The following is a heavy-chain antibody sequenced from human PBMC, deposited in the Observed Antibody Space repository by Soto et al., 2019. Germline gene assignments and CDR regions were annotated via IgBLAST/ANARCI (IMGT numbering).Heavy chain of an antibody. Sequence: SLRLSCAASGFTFNSYGMHWVRQAPGKGLEWVVVISFDGRNTYYADSVKGRFTISRDNSKNTLYLQMTSLRAEDTAVYYCARAYEGDYFDYWGQGTLVTVSS. CDR2: ISFDGRNT. D-gene: IGHD3-16*01. CDR3: ARAYEGDYFDY. J-gene: IGHJ4*02. CDR1: GFTFNSYG. V-gene: IGHV3-30*03.